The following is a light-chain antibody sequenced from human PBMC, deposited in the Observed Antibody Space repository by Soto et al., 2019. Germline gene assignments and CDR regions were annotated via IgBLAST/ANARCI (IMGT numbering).Light chain of an antibody. V-gene: IGKV3-15*01. J-gene: IGKJ1*01. Sequence: EIVMTQSPATLSVSPGERATLSCRASQSVGSNLAWYQQKPGQAPRLLIYGASTRATGIPARFSGSGSGTEFTLTISSLQSEDFAVYYCQQYAKAPLTFGQGTKVEMK. CDR1: QSVGSN. CDR2: GAS. CDR3: QQYAKAPLT.